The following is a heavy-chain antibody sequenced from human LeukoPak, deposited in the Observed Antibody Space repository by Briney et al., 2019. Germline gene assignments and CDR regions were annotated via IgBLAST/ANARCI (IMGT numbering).Heavy chain of an antibody. D-gene: IGHD5-18*01. V-gene: IGHV4-59*01. CDR3: ARARGWYSYGYFDY. J-gene: IGHJ4*02. Sequence: PSETLSLTCTVSGGSISSYYWSWIRQPPGKGLEWIGYIYYSGSTNYNPSLKSRVTISVDTSKNQFSLKLSSVTAADTAVYYCARARGWYSYGYFDYWGQGTLVTVSS. CDR1: GGSISSYY. CDR2: IYYSGST.